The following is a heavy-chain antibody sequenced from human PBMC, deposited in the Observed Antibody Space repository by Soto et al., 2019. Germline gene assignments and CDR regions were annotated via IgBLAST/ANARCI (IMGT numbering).Heavy chain of an antibody. CDR1: GFTFSSYG. CDR3: AKGLVGYCSGGSCYSKDAFDI. V-gene: IGHV3-30*18. Sequence: QVQLVESGGGVVQPGRSLRLSCAASGFTFSSYGMQWVRQAPGKGLEWGAVISYDGSNKYYADSVKGRFTISRDNSKNTLYLQMNSLRAEDTAVYYCAKGLVGYCSGGSCYSKDAFDIWGQGTMVTVSS. J-gene: IGHJ3*02. CDR2: ISYDGSNK. D-gene: IGHD2-15*01.